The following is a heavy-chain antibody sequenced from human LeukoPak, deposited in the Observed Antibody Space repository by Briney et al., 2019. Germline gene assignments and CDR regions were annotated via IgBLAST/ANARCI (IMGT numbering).Heavy chain of an antibody. Sequence: NPSETLSLTCTVSGGSISSSSYYWGWIRQPPGKGLEWIGSIYYSGSTYYNPSLKSRVTISVDTSKNQFSLKLSSVTAADTAVYYCAGITMVRGVTPLWGQGTLVTVSS. CDR1: GGSISSSSYY. J-gene: IGHJ4*02. V-gene: IGHV4-39*01. CDR2: IYYSGST. CDR3: AGITMVRGVTPL. D-gene: IGHD3-10*01.